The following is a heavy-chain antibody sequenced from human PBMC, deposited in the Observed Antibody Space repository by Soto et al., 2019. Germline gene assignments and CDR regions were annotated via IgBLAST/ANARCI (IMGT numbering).Heavy chain of an antibody. J-gene: IGHJ4*02. Sequence: GGSLRLSCAASGLTFSSYDMHWVRQATGKGLEWVSAIGTAGDTYYPGSVKGRFTISRENAKNSLYLQMNSLRAGDTAVYYCARGPAMAYFDYWGQGTLVTVSS. CDR1: GLTFSSYD. V-gene: IGHV3-13*01. CDR3: ARGPAMAYFDY. CDR2: IGTAGDT. D-gene: IGHD5-18*01.